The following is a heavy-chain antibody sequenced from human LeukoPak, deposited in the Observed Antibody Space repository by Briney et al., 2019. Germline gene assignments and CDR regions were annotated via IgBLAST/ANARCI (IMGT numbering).Heavy chain of an antibody. CDR1: GYTFTGYY. J-gene: IGHJ6*02. D-gene: IGHD2-2*01. CDR2: INPNSGGT. CDR3: ARDLPPTYCSSTSCHRGYYYGMDV. V-gene: IGHV1-2*02. Sequence: GASVKVSCKASGYTFTGYYMHWVRQAPGQGLEWMGWINPNSGGTNYAQKLQGRVTMSTDTSTSTAYMELRSLRSDDTAVYYCARDLPPTYCSSTSCHRGYYYGMDVWGQGTTVTVSS.